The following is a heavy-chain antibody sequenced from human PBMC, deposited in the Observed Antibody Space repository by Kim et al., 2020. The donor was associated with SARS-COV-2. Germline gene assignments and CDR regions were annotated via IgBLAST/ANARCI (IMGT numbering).Heavy chain of an antibody. D-gene: IGHD6-19*01. CDR1: GFTFSRYG. Sequence: GGSLRLSCAASGFTFSRYGMHWVRQAPGKGLEWVAVIWHDGSNKYYGDSLKGRFTISRDNSNHTLYLQMNSLRAEDTAVYYCARVTSMQGGWYWFDPWGQGTLVTVSS. J-gene: IGHJ5*02. CDR2: IWHDGSNK. V-gene: IGHV3-33*01. CDR3: ARVTSMQGGWYWFDP.